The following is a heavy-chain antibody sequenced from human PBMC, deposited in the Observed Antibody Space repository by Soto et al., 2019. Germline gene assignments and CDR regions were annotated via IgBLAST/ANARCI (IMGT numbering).Heavy chain of an antibody. D-gene: IGHD4-17*01. CDR2: IFSNDEK. J-gene: IGHJ4*02. CDR3: ARSTRRYGDHDY. CDR1: GFSLSNDRVG. V-gene: IGHV2-26*01. Sequence: QVTLKESGPVLVKPTETLTLTCTVSGFSLSNDRVGVSWLRQPPGKALEWLAHIFSNDEKSYSTSLKNRLTISKDTSKSQVVLTMTNVDPVDTATYYCARSTRRYGDHDYWGQGTLVTVSS.